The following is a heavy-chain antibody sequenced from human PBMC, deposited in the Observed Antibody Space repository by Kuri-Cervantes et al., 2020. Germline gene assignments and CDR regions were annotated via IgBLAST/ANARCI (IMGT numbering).Heavy chain of an antibody. CDR3: AKEHYDILTGYPLGLY. CDR1: GFTFSHHA. V-gene: IGHV3-30*02. Sequence: GGSLRLSCAASGFTFSHHAMHWVRQAPGKGLEWVAVIHYDGNDKSYADSVKGRFTISRDNSKNTLYLQMNSLRAEDTAVYYCAKEHYDILTGYPLGLYWGQGTLVTVSS. D-gene: IGHD3-9*01. CDR2: IHYDGNDK. J-gene: IGHJ4*02.